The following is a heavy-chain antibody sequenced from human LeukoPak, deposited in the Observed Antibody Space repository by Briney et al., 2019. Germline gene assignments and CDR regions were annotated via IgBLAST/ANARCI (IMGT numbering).Heavy chain of an antibody. D-gene: IGHD1-1*01. CDR1: GFTFTSSA. V-gene: IGHV1-58*01. J-gene: IGHJ1*01. CDR2: IVVGSGNT. CDR3: AASKELERQEYFQH. Sequence: GASVKVSCKASGFTFTSSAVQWVRQARGQRLEWMGWIVVGSGNTNYAQKFQERVTITRDMSTSTAYMELSSLRSEDTAVYYCAASKELERQEYFQHWGQGTLVTVSS.